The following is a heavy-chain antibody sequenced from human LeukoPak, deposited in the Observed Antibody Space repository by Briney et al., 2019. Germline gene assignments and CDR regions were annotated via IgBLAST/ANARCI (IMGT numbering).Heavy chain of an antibody. Sequence: GGCLRLSCAASGFTFSSYWMSWVRQAPGKGLEWVANIKQDGSEKDYVDSVKGRFTISRDNAKNSLYLQMNSLRAEDTAVYYCARGLNYDYVSGSYRHNGYYFDYWGQGTLVTVSS. J-gene: IGHJ4*02. V-gene: IGHV3-7*03. D-gene: IGHD3-16*02. CDR1: GFTFSSYW. CDR3: ARGLNYDYVSGSYRHNGYYFDY. CDR2: IKQDGSEK.